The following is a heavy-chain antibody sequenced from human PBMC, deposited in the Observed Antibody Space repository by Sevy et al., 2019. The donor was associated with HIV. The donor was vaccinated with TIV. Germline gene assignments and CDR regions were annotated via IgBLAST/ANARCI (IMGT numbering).Heavy chain of an antibody. CDR3: AGENAWGRGYS. CDR1: GGSITSLY. J-gene: IGHJ4*02. D-gene: IGHD1-26*01. CDR2: IYYNGHI. V-gene: IGHV4-59*08. Sequence: SETLSLTCTVSGGSITSLYWNWIRQPPGKGLEWFANIYYNGHINYNPSPKSRVTSSPDTSTNQFFLRLSSVTAADTAMYYCAGENAWGRGYSWGQGTLVTVSS.